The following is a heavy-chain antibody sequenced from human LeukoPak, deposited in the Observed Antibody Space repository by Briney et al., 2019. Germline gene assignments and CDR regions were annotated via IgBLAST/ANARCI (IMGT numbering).Heavy chain of an antibody. D-gene: IGHD3-16*01. CDR2: FDPEDGER. V-gene: IGHV1-24*01. J-gene: IGHJ6*04. CDR1: GYTLTKLS. Sequence: ASVKVSCKASGYTLTKLSMHWVRQAHGKGLEWMGGFDPEDGERIYAQKFQGRLTMTEDTSTDTAYMELSSLRSEDTAVYYCATLIGDNYFGMDVWGKGTTVTVSS. CDR3: ATLIGDNYFGMDV.